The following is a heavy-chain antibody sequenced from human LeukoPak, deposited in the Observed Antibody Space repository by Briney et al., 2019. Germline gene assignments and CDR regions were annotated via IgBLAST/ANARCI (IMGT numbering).Heavy chain of an antibody. CDR3: ARDEAYYDFWSGYYRGGAFDI. Sequence: GGSLRLSCAASGFTFSSYSMNWVRQAPGKGLEWVSYISSSSSTIYYADSVKGRFIISRDNAKNSLYLQMNSLRAEDTAVYYCARDEAYYDFWSGYYRGGAFDIWGQGTMVTVSS. CDR2: ISSSSSTI. D-gene: IGHD3-3*01. CDR1: GFTFSSYS. V-gene: IGHV3-48*01. J-gene: IGHJ3*02.